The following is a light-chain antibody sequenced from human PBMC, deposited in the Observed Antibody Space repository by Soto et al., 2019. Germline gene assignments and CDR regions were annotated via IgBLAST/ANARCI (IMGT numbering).Light chain of an antibody. CDR3: PQYGDSPLT. J-gene: IGKJ4*01. Sequence: NVLTQSPGTLSLSPGERATLSCRASQTVSGSYVAWYQQKPGQTPRLLIYGASSRATGIPDRFSGSGSGTDFTLTISRLEPEDFAVYHCPQYGDSPLTFGGGTKVDIK. CDR2: GAS. V-gene: IGKV3-20*01. CDR1: QTVSGSY.